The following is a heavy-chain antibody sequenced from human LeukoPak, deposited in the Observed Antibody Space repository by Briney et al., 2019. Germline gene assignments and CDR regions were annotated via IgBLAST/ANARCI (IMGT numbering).Heavy chain of an antibody. CDR1: GGSISSYS. CDR3: ARDQGDYGDHRYFDY. V-gene: IGHV4-4*07. CDR2: LYTRGST. Sequence: SETLSLTCTVSGGSISSYSWNWIRQPAGKGLEWIGRLYTRGSTTYNPSLKSRVTMSVDTSKKHFSLKLSSVTAADAAVYYCARDQGDYGDHRYFDYWSQGTLVTVSS. D-gene: IGHD4-17*01. J-gene: IGHJ4*02.